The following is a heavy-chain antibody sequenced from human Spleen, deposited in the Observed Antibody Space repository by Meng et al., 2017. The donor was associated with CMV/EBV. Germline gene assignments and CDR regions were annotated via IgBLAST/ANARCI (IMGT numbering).Heavy chain of an antibody. Sequence: CGVYGGSFSGYYWSWIRQPPGKGLEWIGEIDHSGSSNYNPSLKSRVTISVDTSKKQFSLNLTSVTAADTAVYYCVRSPTPRVPFNYWGQGTLVTVSS. CDR2: IDHSGSS. V-gene: IGHV4-34*01. CDR1: GGSFSGYY. D-gene: IGHD4-17*01. J-gene: IGHJ4*02. CDR3: VRSPTPRVPFNY.